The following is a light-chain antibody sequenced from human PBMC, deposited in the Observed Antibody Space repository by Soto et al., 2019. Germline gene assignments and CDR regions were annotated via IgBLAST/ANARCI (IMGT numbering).Light chain of an antibody. CDR1: SSDIGNYYL. V-gene: IGLV2-23*02. CDR3: CSYAGSSGVL. J-gene: IGLJ2*01. Sequence: QSALTQPASVSGSPGQSITISCTGTSSDIGNYYLVSWYQHHPGKAPKLIFYDVYKRPSGVSNRFSGSKSGNTASLTISGLQAEDEADYYCCSYAGSSGVLFGGGTPLTVL. CDR2: DVY.